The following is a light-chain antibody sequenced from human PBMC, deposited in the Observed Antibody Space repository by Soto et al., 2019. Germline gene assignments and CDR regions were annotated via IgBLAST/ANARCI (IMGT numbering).Light chain of an antibody. CDR2: GAA. Sequence: EIVLTQSPGTLSLSPGERATLSCRASQIVASHYLAWYQQKPGQAPRLLIYGAAYRATGVPDGFSVSGSGTDFILTITGLEPEDSAVYFCQQYGRTFGQGTKV. J-gene: IGKJ1*01. CDR3: QQYGRT. V-gene: IGKV3-20*01. CDR1: QIVASHY.